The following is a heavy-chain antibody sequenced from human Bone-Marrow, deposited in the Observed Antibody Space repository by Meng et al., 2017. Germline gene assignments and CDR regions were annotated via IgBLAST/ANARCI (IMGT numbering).Heavy chain of an antibody. CDR3: ARDEDISAAGYLFGDY. Sequence: ASVKVSCKASGYIFTAYFIHWVRQAPGQGLEWMGWINPQSGGTNYAQKFQGRVSMTRDTSISTAYVELSGLTSDDTAVYYCARDEDISAAGYLFGDYWGHGTPVTVSS. J-gene: IGHJ4*01. CDR2: INPQSGGT. D-gene: IGHD6-13*01. V-gene: IGHV1-2*02. CDR1: GYIFTAYF.